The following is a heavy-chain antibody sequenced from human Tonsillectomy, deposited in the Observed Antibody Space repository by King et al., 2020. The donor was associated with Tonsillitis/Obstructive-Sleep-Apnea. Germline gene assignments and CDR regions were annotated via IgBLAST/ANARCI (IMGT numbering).Heavy chain of an antibody. D-gene: IGHD6-13*01. CDR2: INPKSGGT. J-gene: IGHJ5*02. CDR3: ARSNIGAPGGS. CDR1: GYTFTDYY. V-gene: IGHV1-2*06. Sequence: VQLVQSGAEVMKPGASVTVSCKTSGYTFTDYYIHWVRQAPRQGLEWMGRINPKSGGTNYAQKFQGRVTMTRDTSINTTWLDLNILRFDDTAMYYCARSNIGAPGGSWGQGPPVTVFS.